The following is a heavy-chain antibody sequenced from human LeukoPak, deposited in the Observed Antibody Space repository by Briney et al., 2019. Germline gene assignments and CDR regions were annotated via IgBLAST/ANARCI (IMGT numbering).Heavy chain of an antibody. CDR1: GFTFSSYG. CDR2: ISNDGSKK. D-gene: IGHD5-18*01. V-gene: IGHV3-30*18. Sequence: GGSLRLSCAASGFTFSSYGMHWVRQAPGKGLDWVAVISNDGSKKYYADSVKGRLTISRDNSKNTLSLQVSSLRTEDTAVYYCAKDRYSYAFEYSDSWGQGTLVTVSS. CDR3: AKDRYSYAFEYSDS. J-gene: IGHJ4*02.